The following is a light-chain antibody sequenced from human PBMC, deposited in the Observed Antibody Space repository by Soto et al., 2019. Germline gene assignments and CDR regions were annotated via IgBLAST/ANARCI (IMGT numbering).Light chain of an antibody. V-gene: IGLV2-8*01. CDR3: SSYADTSNHV. Sequence: QAALTQPPSATGSTGQSVTISCTGTSSDVGGYNYVSWFQQHPGKAPKLMIYEVSKRPSGVPDRFSGSKSGNTASLTVSGLQAEDEADYYCSSYADTSNHVFGTGTKVTV. CDR1: SSDVGGYNY. J-gene: IGLJ1*01. CDR2: EVS.